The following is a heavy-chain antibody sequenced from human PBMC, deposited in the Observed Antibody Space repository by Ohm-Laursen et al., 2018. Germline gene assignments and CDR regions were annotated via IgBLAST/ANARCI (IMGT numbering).Heavy chain of an antibody. CDR2: VYYSGST. Sequence: SETLSLTCTVSGGSISSGGYYWSWIRQHPGKGLEWIGYVYYSGSTYYNPSLRSRVTISVDTSKNQFSLKLTSVTAADTAIYYCARVDSSGNYSPFYHFEYWGEGTLVTVSS. CDR3: ARVDSSGNYSPFYHFEY. J-gene: IGHJ4*02. CDR1: GGSISSGGYY. V-gene: IGHV4-61*08. D-gene: IGHD3-22*01.